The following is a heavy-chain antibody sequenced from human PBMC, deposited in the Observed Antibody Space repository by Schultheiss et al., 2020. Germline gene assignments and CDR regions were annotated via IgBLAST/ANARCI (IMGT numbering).Heavy chain of an antibody. V-gene: IGHV1-69*06. CDR3: AGYGRNYYYYGMDV. D-gene: IGHD5-18*01. CDR2: IIPIFGTA. Sequence: VKVSCKASGGTFSSYAISWVRQAPGQGLEWMGGIIPIFGTANYAQKFQGRVTITADKSTSTAYMELSSLRSEDTAVYYCAGYGRNYYYYGMDVWGQGTTVTVSS. J-gene: IGHJ6*02. CDR1: GGTFSSYA.